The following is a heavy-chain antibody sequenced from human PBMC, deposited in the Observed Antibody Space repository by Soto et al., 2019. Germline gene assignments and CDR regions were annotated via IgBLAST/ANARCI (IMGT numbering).Heavy chain of an antibody. CDR2: INPNSGGT. D-gene: IGHD6-19*01. V-gene: IGHV1-2*02. J-gene: IGHJ4*02. CDR1: GYTFSGFY. Sequence: ASVKVSCKASGYTFSGFYMHWVRQAPGQGLEWMGWINPNSGGTKSAEKFQGRVTMTRDTSISTAYMELSRLTSDDTAVYYCASDAVTGTAGLDFWGQGTQVTVSS. CDR3: ASDAVTGTAGLDF.